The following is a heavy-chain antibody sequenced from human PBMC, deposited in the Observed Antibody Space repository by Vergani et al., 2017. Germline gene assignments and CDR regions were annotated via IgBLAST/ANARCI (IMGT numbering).Heavy chain of an antibody. Sequence: EVQLVESGGGVVQPGGSLRLSCAASGFTFDDYAMHWVRQATGKGVEWVSLISGEGGSKYYADSVKDRFTISRDNSRNSLYLQMNSLRTEDTALYYCAKDMFPGGYGDYLYRPNYYDYYGMDVWGQGTTVTVSS. D-gene: IGHD4-17*01. V-gene: IGHV3-43*02. CDR3: AKDMFPGGYGDYLYRPNYYDYYGMDV. CDR2: ISGEGGSK. CDR1: GFTFDDYA. J-gene: IGHJ6*02.